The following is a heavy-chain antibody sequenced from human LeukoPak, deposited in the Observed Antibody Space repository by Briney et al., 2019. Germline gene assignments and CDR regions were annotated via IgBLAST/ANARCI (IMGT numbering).Heavy chain of an antibody. V-gene: IGHV3-74*01. D-gene: IGHD4-11*01. CDR3: ARAAYRAAFDI. CDR1: GFTFSTYW. J-gene: IGHJ3*02. CDR2: IKSDGSYT. Sequence: GGSLRLSCAASGFTFSTYWMHWVPQAPGKGLVWVSLIKSDGSYTSYADSVKGRFTISRDNAKNTLYLQMNSLRVEDTAVYYCARAAYRAAFDIWGQGTMVTVSS.